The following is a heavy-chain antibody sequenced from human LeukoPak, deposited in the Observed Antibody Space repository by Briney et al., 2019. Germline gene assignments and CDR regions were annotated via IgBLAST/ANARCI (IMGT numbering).Heavy chain of an antibody. CDR2: IYYSGST. J-gene: IGHJ4*02. Sequence: PSQTLSLTCTVSGGSISSGGYYWSWIRQHPGKGLEWIGYIYYSGSTNYNPSLKSRVTISVDTSKNQFSLKLSSVTAADTAVYYCARRRGYSYGPVDYWGQGTLVTVSS. D-gene: IGHD5-18*01. CDR3: ARRRGYSYGPVDY. V-gene: IGHV4-31*03. CDR1: GGSISSGGYY.